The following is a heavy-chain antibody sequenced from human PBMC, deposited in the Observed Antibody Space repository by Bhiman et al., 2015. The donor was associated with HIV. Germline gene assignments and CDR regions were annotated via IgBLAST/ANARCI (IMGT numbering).Heavy chain of an antibody. CDR1: GFTFSSYE. CDR2: ITSDGTTT. Sequence: VQLEESGGRVVQPGTSLRLSCAASGFTFSSYEMHWVRQAPGKGLEWLSYITSDGTTTYYADSVKGRFTISRDNAKNSLYLQMNSLRAEDTAVYYCARGRFSYSNLPHDWFDPWGQGTLVTVSS. J-gene: IGHJ5*02. V-gene: IGHV3-48*03. D-gene: IGHD4-11*01. CDR3: ARGRFSYSNLPHDWFDP.